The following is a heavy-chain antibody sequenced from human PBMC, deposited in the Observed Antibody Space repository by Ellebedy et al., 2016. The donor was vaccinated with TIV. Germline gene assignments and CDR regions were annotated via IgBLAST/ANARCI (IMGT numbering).Heavy chain of an antibody. V-gene: IGHV3-23*01. CDR3: AIEWSRMFDP. J-gene: IGHJ5*02. CDR2: IGGSGRST. CDR1: GFSFSSYA. D-gene: IGHD2-15*01. Sequence: GGSLRLSCAASGFSFSSYAMSWVRQAPGKGPEWVSGIGGSGRSTYYADSVKGRFTITRDNSKNTVDLQMNSLKIEDTGVYYCAIEWSRMFDPWGQGTLVTVSS.